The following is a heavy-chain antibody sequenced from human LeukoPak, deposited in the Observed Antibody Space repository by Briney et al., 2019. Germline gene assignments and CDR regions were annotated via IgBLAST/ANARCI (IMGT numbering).Heavy chain of an antibody. CDR3: ARVPSKDSSGWWGY. D-gene: IGHD6-19*01. CDR1: GGSFSGYY. Sequence: SETLSLTCAGYGGSFSGYYWSWIRQPPGKGLEWIGEINHSGSTNYNPSLKSRVTISVDTSKNQFSLKLSSVTAADTAVYYCARVPSKDSSGWWGYWGQGTLVTVSS. CDR2: INHSGST. V-gene: IGHV4-34*01. J-gene: IGHJ4*02.